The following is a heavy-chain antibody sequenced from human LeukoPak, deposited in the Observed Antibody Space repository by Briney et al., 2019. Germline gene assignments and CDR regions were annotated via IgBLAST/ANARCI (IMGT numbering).Heavy chain of an antibody. J-gene: IGHJ6*02. Sequence: ASVKVSCKASGYTFTSYGIGWVRQAPGQGLEWMGWISAYNGNTNYAQKLQGRVTMTTDTSTSTAYMELRSLRSDDTAVYYCARAGGSAWGYYYYYGMDVWGQGTTVTVSS. CDR3: ARAGGSAWGYYYYYGMDV. V-gene: IGHV1-18*01. CDR1: GYTFTSYG. CDR2: ISAYNGNT. D-gene: IGHD2-15*01.